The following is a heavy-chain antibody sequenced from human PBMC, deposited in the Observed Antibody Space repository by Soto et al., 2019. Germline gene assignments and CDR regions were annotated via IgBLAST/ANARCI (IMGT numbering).Heavy chain of an antibody. D-gene: IGHD3-3*01. CDR3: ARGNDFWSGFDLYGMDV. J-gene: IGHJ6*02. Sequence: ASVKVSCKASGYTFTSYAMHWVRQAPGQRLEWMGWINAGNGNTKYSQKFQGRVTITRDTSASTVYMELSSLRSEDTAVYYCARGNDFWSGFDLYGMDVWGQGTTVTVSS. CDR1: GYTFTSYA. CDR2: INAGNGNT. V-gene: IGHV1-3*01.